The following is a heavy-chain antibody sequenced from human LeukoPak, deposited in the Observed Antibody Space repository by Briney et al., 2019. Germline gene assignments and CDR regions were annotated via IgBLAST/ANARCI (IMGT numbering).Heavy chain of an antibody. V-gene: IGHV3-64*02. CDR3: ARGGVGHQLAIEY. D-gene: IGHD3-10*01. CDR1: GFPFINSA. Sequence: GGSLRLSCATSGFPFINSAMHWVRQAPGKGLEYVASISRYGDDTYYADSVKDRFTISRDNSKNTLYLQMGSLRTDDMAVYYCARGGVGHQLAIEYWGQGTLVTVSS. CDR2: ISRYGDDT. J-gene: IGHJ4*02.